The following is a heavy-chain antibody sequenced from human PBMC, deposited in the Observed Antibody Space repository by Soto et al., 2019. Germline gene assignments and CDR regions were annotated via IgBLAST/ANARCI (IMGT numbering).Heavy chain of an antibody. CDR2: ISGSGGST. V-gene: IGHV3-23*01. CDR3: ATAARPNYYYGMDV. CDR1: GFTFSSYA. Sequence: GGSLRLSCAASGFTFSSYAMSWVRQAPGKGLEWVSAISGSGGSTYYADSVKGRFTISSDNSKNTLYLQMNSLRAEDTAVYYCATAARPNYYYGMDVWGQGTTVTVSS. D-gene: IGHD6-6*01. J-gene: IGHJ6*02.